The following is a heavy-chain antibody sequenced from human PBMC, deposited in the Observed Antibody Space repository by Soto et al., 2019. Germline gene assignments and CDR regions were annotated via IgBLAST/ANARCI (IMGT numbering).Heavy chain of an antibody. Sequence: EVQLVESGGGLVQPGGSLKLSCAASGFIFSGSAVHWVRQAAGKGLEWVGRILSKAGNYATAYPASMKCRFTISRDDSENTAFMQMNSLKTEDPAVYYCIRGGSPYYYDYWGQGTLVAVSS. CDR1: GFIFSGSA. V-gene: IGHV3-73*01. CDR3: IRGGSPYYYDY. J-gene: IGHJ4*02. CDR2: ILSKAGNYAT.